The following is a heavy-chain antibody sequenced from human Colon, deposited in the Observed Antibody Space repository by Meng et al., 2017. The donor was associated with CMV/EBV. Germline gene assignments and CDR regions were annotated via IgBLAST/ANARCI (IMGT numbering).Heavy chain of an antibody. CDR1: AAPSSTYA. D-gene: IGHD4-17*01. Sequence: SAAPSSTYAMDWLRQAPGQGREWLGGSIPLLGTANYPRKYLGRVTITTDDSTNTAYMELKSLTYEDTAVYYCARGFGSTTVTSYFDFWGQGSLVTVSS. CDR2: SIPLLGTA. J-gene: IGHJ4*02. CDR3: ARGFGSTTVTSYFDF. V-gene: IGHV1-69*05.